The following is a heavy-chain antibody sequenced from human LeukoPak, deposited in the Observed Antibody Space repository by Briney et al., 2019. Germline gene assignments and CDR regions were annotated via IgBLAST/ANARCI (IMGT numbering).Heavy chain of an antibody. CDR1: GGSISSGSYY. D-gene: IGHD3-22*01. CDR3: ARAIVVVIGFDP. J-gene: IGHJ5*02. V-gene: IGHV4-61*02. Sequence: PSETLSLTCTVSGGSISSGSYYWSWIRQPAGKGLEWIGRIYTSGSTNYNPSLKSRVTISVDTSKNQFSLKLSSVTAADTAVYYCARAIVVVIGFDPWGQGTLVTVSS. CDR2: IYTSGST.